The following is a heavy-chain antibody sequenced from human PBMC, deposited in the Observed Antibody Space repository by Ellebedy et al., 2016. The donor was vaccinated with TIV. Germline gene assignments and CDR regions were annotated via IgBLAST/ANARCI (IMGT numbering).Heavy chain of an antibody. V-gene: IGHV3-23*01. CDR2: ISNTGSRT. D-gene: IGHD3-22*01. Sequence: GESLKISCAASGFSYAMSWVRQAPGKGLEWVSTISNTGSRTYYADSVEGRFIISRDNSKKTLYLQMNRLRAEDTAVYYCAKGRGGGSDSSAPRYYFDYWGLGTLVTVSS. J-gene: IGHJ4*02. CDR1: GFSYA. CDR3: AKGRGGGSDSSAPRYYFDY.